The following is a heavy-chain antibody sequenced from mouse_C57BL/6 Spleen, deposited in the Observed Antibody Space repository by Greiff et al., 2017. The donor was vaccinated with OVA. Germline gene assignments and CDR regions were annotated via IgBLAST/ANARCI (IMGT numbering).Heavy chain of an antibody. D-gene: IGHD2-4*01. CDR2: IYPGDGDT. J-gene: IGHJ2*01. CDR3: ARKENYYDYDDYFDY. CDR1: GYAFSSYW. Sequence: QVQLQHSGAELVKPGASVKISCKASGYAFSSYWMNWVKQRPGKGLEWIGQIYPGDGDTNYNGKFKGKATLTADKSSSTAYMQLSSLTSEDSAVYFCARKENYYDYDDYFDYWGQGTTLTVSS. V-gene: IGHV1-80*01.